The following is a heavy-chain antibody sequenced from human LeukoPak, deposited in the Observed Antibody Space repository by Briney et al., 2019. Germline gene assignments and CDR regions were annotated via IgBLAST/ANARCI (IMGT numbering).Heavy chain of an antibody. D-gene: IGHD3-3*01. J-gene: IGHJ1*01. CDR2: IYYSGST. V-gene: IGHV4-39*01. CDR3: ARHKITIFGVVIIEYFQH. CDR1: GGSISSSSYY. Sequence: PSETLSLTCTVSGGSISSSSYYWGWIRQPPGEGLEWIGSIYYSGSTYYNPSLKSRVTISVDTSKNQFSLKLSSVTAADTAVYYCARHKITIFGVVIIEYFQHWGQGTLVTVSS.